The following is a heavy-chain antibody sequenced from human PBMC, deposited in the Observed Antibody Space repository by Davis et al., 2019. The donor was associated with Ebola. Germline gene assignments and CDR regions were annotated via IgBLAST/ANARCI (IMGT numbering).Heavy chain of an antibody. CDR2: IYASGST. D-gene: IGHD2-15*01. CDR3: ARGPPYCCMGGRCYSYYFDS. V-gene: IGHV4-4*07. CDR1: GGSISNYY. Sequence: PSETLSLTCSVSGGSISNYYWSWIRQPADKGLEWIGRIYASGSTNYNPSLKSRVTMSVDTSINQFSLRLSSVTAADTAVYFCARGPPYCCMGGRCYSYYFDSWGQGTLVTVSS. J-gene: IGHJ4*02.